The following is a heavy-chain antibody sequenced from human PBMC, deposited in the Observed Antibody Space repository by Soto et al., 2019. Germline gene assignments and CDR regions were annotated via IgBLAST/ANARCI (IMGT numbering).Heavy chain of an antibody. CDR2: ISGTGDSS. J-gene: IGHJ4*02. V-gene: IGHV3-23*01. CDR1: GFTFGRYA. D-gene: IGHD3-10*01. CDR3: AKDNGNYGSGSFSH. Sequence: GGSLRLPCAASGFTFGRYAMSWVRQASGKGLEWVALISGTGDSSEYANSVKGRFTISRDYSKTTVFLQMNSLRAEDTAVYFCAKDNGNYGSGSFSHWGQGTLVTVSS.